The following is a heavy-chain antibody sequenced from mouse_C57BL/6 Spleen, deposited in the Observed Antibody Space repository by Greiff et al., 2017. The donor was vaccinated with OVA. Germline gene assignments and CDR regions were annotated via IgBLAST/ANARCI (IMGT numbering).Heavy chain of an antibody. Sequence: EVKLVESGGGLVKPGGSLKLSCAASGFTFSDYGMHWVRQAPEKGLEWVAYISSGSSTIYYADTVKGRFTISRDNAKNTLFLQMTSLRSEDTAMYYCARWGHYYGSSSLLDCWGQGTTLTVSS. CDR3: ARWGHYYGSSSLLDC. D-gene: IGHD1-1*01. V-gene: IGHV5-17*01. CDR2: ISSGSSTI. CDR1: GFTFSDYG. J-gene: IGHJ2*01.